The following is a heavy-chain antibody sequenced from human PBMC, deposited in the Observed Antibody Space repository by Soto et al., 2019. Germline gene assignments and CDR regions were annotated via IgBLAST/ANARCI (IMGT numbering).Heavy chain of an antibody. D-gene: IGHD2-2*02. V-gene: IGHV3-30*18. CDR3: AKDWDPAYGSSTSCYKRLAY. Sequence: GGSLRLSCAASGFTFSNCGMHWVRQAPGKGLEWVALISYDGTNKYYADSVKGRFTISRDNSKNTLYLQMNSLRAEDTAVYYCAKDWDPAYGSSTSCYKRLAYWGQGTMVTVSS. CDR2: ISYDGTNK. J-gene: IGHJ4*02. CDR1: GFTFSNCG.